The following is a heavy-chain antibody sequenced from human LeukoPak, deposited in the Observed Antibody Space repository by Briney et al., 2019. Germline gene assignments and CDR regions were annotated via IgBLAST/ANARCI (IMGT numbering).Heavy chain of an antibody. CDR3: ARDQGGGTSY. D-gene: IGHD2-2*01. CDR2: ITTSSSYM. J-gene: IGHJ4*02. V-gene: IGHV3-21*01. CDR1: GFTFSAYN. Sequence: SGGSLRLSCAASGFTFSAYNMNWVRRTPGKGLEWVSSITTSSSYMFYADSVKGRFTISRDNAKSSLYLQMNSLRAEDTAVYYCARDQGGGTSYWGQGTLVTVSS.